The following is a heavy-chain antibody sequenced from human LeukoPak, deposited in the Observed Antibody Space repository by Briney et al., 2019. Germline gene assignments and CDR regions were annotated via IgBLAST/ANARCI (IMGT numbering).Heavy chain of an antibody. CDR1: GGSISSGGYS. Sequence: SETLSLTCAVSGGSISSGGYSWSWIRQPPGKGLEWIGYIYHSGSTYYNPSLKSRVTISVDRSKNQFSLKLSSVTAADTAVYYCARGNLDYDSSGYYGYWGQGTLVTVS. D-gene: IGHD3-22*01. CDR3: ARGNLDYDSSGYYGY. V-gene: IGHV4-30-2*01. CDR2: IYHSGST. J-gene: IGHJ4*02.